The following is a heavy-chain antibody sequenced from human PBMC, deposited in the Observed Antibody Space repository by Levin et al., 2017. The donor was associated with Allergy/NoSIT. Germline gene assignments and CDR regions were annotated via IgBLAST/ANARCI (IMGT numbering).Heavy chain of an antibody. CDR1: GYSFSNYW. CDR2: IYPGDSDS. J-gene: IGHJ3*02. D-gene: IGHD2-21*02. V-gene: IGHV5-51*01. Sequence: GESLKISCQGSGYSFSNYWIGWVRQMPGKGLECLGFIYPGDSDSRYIPSFQGQVTISADKSISTAYLQWSSLKASDTAMYYCASYIVTSPLAGGGPPPDAFDIWGQGTMVTVSS. CDR3: ASYIVTSPLAGGGPPPDAFDI.